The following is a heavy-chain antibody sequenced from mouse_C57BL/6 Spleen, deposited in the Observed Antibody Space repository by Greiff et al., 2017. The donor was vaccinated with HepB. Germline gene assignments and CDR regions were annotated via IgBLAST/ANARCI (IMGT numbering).Heavy chain of an antibody. J-gene: IGHJ2*01. Sequence: EVQLQQSGPELVKPGASVKIPCKASGYTFTDYNMDWVKQSHGKSLEWIGDINPNNGGTIYNQKFKGKATLTVDKSSSTAYMELRSLTSEDTAVYYCARGLRRGSYYFDYWGQGTTLTVSS. D-gene: IGHD2-2*01. CDR3: ARGLRRGSYYFDY. V-gene: IGHV1-18*01. CDR2: INPNNGGT. CDR1: GYTFTDYN.